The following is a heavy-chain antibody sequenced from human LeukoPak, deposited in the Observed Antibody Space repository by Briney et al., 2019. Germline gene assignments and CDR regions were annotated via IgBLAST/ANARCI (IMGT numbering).Heavy chain of an antibody. CDR2: ISYDGSNK. J-gene: IGHJ4*02. D-gene: IGHD5-18*01. CDR1: GVTFSSYG. V-gene: IGHV3-30*18. Sequence: GGSLRLSCAASGVTFSSYGMHWVRQAPGKGLEWVAVISYDGSNKYYADSVKGRFTISRDNSKNTLYLQMNSLRAEDTAVYYCAKQEGYSYGFEYYFDYWGQGTLVTVSS. CDR3: AKQEGYSYGFEYYFDY.